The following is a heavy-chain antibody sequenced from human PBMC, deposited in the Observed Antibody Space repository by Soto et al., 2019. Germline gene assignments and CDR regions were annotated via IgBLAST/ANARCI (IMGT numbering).Heavy chain of an antibody. J-gene: IGHJ4*02. D-gene: IGHD3-22*01. Sequence: GGFLRLSCAASGFTFSSYGMHWVRQAPGKGLEWVAVIWYDGSNKYYADSVKGRFTISRDNSKNTLYLQMNSLRAEDTAVYYCARDGPEDSSGYYEFDYWGQGTLVTVSS. CDR3: ARDGPEDSSGYYEFDY. CDR2: IWYDGSNK. V-gene: IGHV3-33*01. CDR1: GFTFSSYG.